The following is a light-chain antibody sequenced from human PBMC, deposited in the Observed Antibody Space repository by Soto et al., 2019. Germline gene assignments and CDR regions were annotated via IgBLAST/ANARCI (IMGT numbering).Light chain of an antibody. Sequence: EIVCTQSPGTLSLSPGERATLSCRASQSVSSSYLAWYQQKPGQAPRLLIYGASSRATGIPDRFSGSGSGTDFTLTISRLEPEDFAVYYCQQCGSSLYTFCPGTKVDTK. CDR1: QSVSSSY. V-gene: IGKV3-20*01. CDR3: QQCGSSLYT. J-gene: IGKJ3*01. CDR2: GAS.